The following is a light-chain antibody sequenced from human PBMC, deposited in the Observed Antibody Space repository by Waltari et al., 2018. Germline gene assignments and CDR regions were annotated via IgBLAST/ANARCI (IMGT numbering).Light chain of an antibody. J-gene: IGKJ4*01. Sequence: TVMTQSPAPLSVSPGERATLSCRASRVVRSNLAWYQQKPAQPPRLLIYGASTRGSGVPARCSGSGSGTEFTRTISSLQSEDSAVYYCQQDEYPGLTVGGGTKVEIK. CDR2: GAS. CDR3: QQDEYPGLT. CDR1: RVVRSN. V-gene: IGKV3-15*01.